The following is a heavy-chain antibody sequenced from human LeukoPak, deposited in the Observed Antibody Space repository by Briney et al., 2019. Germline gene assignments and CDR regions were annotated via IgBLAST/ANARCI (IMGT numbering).Heavy chain of an antibody. J-gene: IGHJ4*02. CDR1: GFTFSSYA. Sequence: GGSLRLSCAASGFTFSSYAMHWVRQAPGKGLEWVAVISYDGSNKYYADSVKGRFTISRDNSKNTLYLQMNSLRAEDTAVYYCASDYLGYWGQGTLVTVSS. CDR3: ASDYLGY. V-gene: IGHV3-30*01. CDR2: ISYDGSNK.